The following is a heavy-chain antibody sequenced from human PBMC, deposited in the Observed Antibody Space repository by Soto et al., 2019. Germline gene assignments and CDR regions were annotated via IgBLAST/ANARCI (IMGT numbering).Heavy chain of an antibody. J-gene: IGHJ5*02. CDR1: GFTFSNYG. CDR3: VSDDSSRDSSAP. CDR2: MWYDESRT. D-gene: IGHD3-22*01. Sequence: QVQLVESGGGVVQPGRSLRLSCAASGFTFSNYGMHWVRQAPDRGLEWVAAMWYDESRTFYAESVKGRFTISRDDSRKTLYLEMNTLRVDDTGVYYCVSDDSSRDSSAPWGQGTLVTVSS. V-gene: IGHV3-33*01.